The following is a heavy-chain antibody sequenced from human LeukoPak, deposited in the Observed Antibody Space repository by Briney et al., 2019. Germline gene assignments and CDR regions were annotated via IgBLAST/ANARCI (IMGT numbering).Heavy chain of an antibody. J-gene: IGHJ4*02. D-gene: IGHD6-25*01. V-gene: IGHV4-34*01. CDR2: INHSGST. CDR1: GGSFSGYY. Sequence: SETLSLTCAVYGGSFSGYYWSWIRQPPGKGLEWIGEINHSGSTNYNPSLKSRVTISVDTSKNQFSLKLSSVTAADTAVYYCARARGTEAIDSWGQGTLVTVSS. CDR3: ARARGTEAIDS.